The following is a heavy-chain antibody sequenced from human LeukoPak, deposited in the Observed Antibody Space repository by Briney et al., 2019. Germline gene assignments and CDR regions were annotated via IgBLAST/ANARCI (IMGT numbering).Heavy chain of an antibody. V-gene: IGHV4-34*01. CDR1: GGSFNFYY. CDR3: ARETPGAGHFDY. D-gene: IGHD7-27*01. J-gene: IGHJ4*02. CDR2: VTHSGST. Sequence: PSETLSLTCAVFGGSFNFYYRSWIRQSPGKGLEWIGEVTHSGSTNYNPSLKSRVTISANTAKNQFSLKLTSVTAADTAIYYCARETPGAGHFDYWGQGSLVTVSS.